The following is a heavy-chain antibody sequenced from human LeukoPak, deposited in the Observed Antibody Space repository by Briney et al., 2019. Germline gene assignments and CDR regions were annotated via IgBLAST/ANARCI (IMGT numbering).Heavy chain of an antibody. Sequence: GGSLRLSCAASGFSFSSYGMHWVRQAPGKGLEWVAGISDDGSNEYYADSVRGRFTISRDNSENVLYLQMNSMRAEDTAVYYCAGGWYFFDYCGQGTLVIVSS. CDR1: GFSFSSYG. J-gene: IGHJ4*02. V-gene: IGHV3-30*03. CDR3: AGGWYFFDY. CDR2: ISDDGSNE. D-gene: IGHD2-15*01.